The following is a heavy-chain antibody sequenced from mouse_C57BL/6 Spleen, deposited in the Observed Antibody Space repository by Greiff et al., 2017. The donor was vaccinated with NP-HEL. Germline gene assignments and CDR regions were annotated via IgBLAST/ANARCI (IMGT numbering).Heavy chain of an antibody. D-gene: IGHD2-4*01. Sequence: EVMLVESGGGLVQPKGSLKLSCAASGFTFTTYAMHWVRQAPGKGLEWVARIRSKSSNYASYYAVSVKARFTISRDDSQSMLYLQRNNLKTEDTAMYYCVREGDEYDTFDYWGQGTTLTVSA. V-gene: IGHV10-3*01. CDR1: GFTFTTYA. CDR2: IRSKSSNYAS. CDR3: VREGDEYDTFDY. J-gene: IGHJ2*01.